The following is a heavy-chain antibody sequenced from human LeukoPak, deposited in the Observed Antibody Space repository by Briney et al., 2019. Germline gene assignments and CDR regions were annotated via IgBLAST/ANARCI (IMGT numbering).Heavy chain of an antibody. Sequence: GGSLRLSCAASGFTFSSYWMSWVRQAPGKGREWVANIKQDGSEKYYVDSVKGRFTISRDNAKNSLYLQMNSLRAEDTAVYYCARDSPLDAFDIWGQGTMVTVSS. J-gene: IGHJ3*02. CDR2: IKQDGSEK. CDR3: ARDSPLDAFDI. CDR1: GFTFSSYW. V-gene: IGHV3-7*03.